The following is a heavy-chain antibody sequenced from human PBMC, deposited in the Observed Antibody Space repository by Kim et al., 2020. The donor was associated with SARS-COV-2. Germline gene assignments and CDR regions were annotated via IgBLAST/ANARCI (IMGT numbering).Heavy chain of an antibody. Sequence: SGPTLVKPTETLTLTCTVSGFSLSNARMGVSWIRQPPGKALEWLAHIFSNDEKSYSTSLKSRLTIPKDTSKSQVVLTMTNMDPVDTATYYCARIAYDSSGYPPIGVDYWGQGTLVTVSS. D-gene: IGHD3-22*01. CDR2: IFSNDEK. V-gene: IGHV2-26*01. CDR3: ARIAYDSSGYPPIGVDY. CDR1: GFSLSNARMG. J-gene: IGHJ4*02.